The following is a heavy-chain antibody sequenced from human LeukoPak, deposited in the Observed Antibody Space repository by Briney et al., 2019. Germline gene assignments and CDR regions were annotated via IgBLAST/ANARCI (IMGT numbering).Heavy chain of an antibody. Sequence: SETLSLTCTVSGGSISSYYWSWIRQPPGKGLEWIGYIYYSGSTNYYPSLKSRVTISVDTSKNQFSLKLSSVTAADTAVYYCARVGADPGRDGYTYWGQGTLVTVSS. V-gene: IGHV4-59*01. D-gene: IGHD5-24*01. CDR1: GGSISSYY. J-gene: IGHJ4*02. CDR3: ARVGADPGRDGYTY. CDR2: IYYSGST.